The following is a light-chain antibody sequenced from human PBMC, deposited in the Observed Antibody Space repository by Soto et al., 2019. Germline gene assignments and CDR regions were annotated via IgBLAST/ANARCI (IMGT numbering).Light chain of an antibody. Sequence: EIVMTQSPATLSVSPGERATLSCRASQSVRRNLAWYQQRPGQPPRLLIYDASNRATGIPARFSGSGSGTDFTLTISSLLSEDFAVYYCHQYYKWPLTFGGGTKVDIK. V-gene: IGKV3D-15*01. J-gene: IGKJ4*01. CDR2: DAS. CDR1: QSVRRN. CDR3: HQYYKWPLT.